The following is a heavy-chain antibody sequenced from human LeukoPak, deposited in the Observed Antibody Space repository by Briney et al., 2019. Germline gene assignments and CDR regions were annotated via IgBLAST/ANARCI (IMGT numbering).Heavy chain of an antibody. J-gene: IGHJ5*02. V-gene: IGHV5-51*01. CDR2: IY. CDR1: GYSFSNYW. CDR3: AYYGSDSYSNEYTWFDP. D-gene: IGHD3-10*01. Sequence: GESLKISCEGSGYSFSNYWIGWVRQMPGKGLEWMGIIYSPSFQGQVTISADKSISTAYLQWSSLKVSDTAMYYCAYYGSDSYSNEYTWFDPWGQGTLVTVSS.